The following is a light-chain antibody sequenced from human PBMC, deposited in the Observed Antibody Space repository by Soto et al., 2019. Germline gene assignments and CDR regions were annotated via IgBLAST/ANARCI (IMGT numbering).Light chain of an antibody. CDR1: SSNIGSNT. Sequence: QSVLTQQPSASGTPGQRVTISCSGSSSNIGSNTVNWYQQLPGTAPKLLIYSNNQRPSGVPDRFSGSKSGTSASLAISGLQSEDEADYYCAAWDDSLNGWVFGVGTKVTVL. J-gene: IGLJ3*02. CDR2: SNN. V-gene: IGLV1-44*01. CDR3: AAWDDSLNGWV.